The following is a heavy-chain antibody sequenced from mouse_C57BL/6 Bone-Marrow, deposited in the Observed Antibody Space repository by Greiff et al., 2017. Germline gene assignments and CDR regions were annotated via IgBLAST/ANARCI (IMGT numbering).Heavy chain of an antibody. J-gene: IGHJ2*01. CDR3: ARGGNYGGYYFDY. V-gene: IGHV1-47*01. Sequence: VQRVESGAELVKPGASVKMSCKASGYPFTTYPFKWMKQNPGKSLEWIGNFHPYNDDTKYNEKFKGKATLTVEKSSSTVDLELSRLTSDDSAVYYCARGGNYGGYYFDYWGQGTTLTVSS. D-gene: IGHD2-1*01. CDR1: GYPFTTYP. CDR2: FHPYNDDT.